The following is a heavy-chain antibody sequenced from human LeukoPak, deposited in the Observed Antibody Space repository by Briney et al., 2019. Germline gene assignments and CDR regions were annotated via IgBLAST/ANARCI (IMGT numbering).Heavy chain of an antibody. CDR3: TRTEYCSPTSCKYATF. CDR1: GFTFSSNW. V-gene: IGHV3-74*01. Sequence: GGSLRLSCAASGFTFSSNWMNWVRQAPGKGLVWVSQINGDGSSTNYADSVKGRFTISRDNAKNTLYLQMNSLRAEDTAVYYCTRTEYCSPTSCKYATFWGQGTMVAVSS. D-gene: IGHD2-2*01. J-gene: IGHJ3*01. CDR2: INGDGSST.